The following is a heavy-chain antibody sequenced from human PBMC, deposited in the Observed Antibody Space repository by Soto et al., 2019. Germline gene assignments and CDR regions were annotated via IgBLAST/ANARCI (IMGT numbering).Heavy chain of an antibody. V-gene: IGHV4-38-2*01. CDR2: IYHGGSN. CDR3: ARVGPWVPYYYDSSPYTFENWFDP. D-gene: IGHD3-22*01. CDR1: GYSISSAYY. Sequence: SETLSLTCAVSGYSISSAYYWGWLRQPPGKGLEWIGSIYHGGSNYYSPSLNRRGAFSIDMPNNHVSLILNSGAAADTAAYYCARVGPWVPYYYDSSPYTFENWFDPWGQGTLVTVSA. J-gene: IGHJ5*02.